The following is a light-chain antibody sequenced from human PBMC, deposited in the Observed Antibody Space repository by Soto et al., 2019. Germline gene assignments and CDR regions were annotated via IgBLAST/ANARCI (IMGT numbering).Light chain of an antibody. J-gene: IGKJ1*01. CDR2: GAS. V-gene: IGKV3-20*01. CDR3: QQLDSSVT. Sequence: EIVLTQSPGSLSLSPGERATLSCRASQSVSSTFFAWYQQRPGQAPRLLMYGASSRATGIPERFSGSGSGTDFTLIISRLEPEDFAVYYCQQLDSSVTFGQGTKEEIK. CDR1: QSVSSTF.